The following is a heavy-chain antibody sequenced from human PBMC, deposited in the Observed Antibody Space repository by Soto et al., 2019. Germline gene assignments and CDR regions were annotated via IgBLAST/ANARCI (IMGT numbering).Heavy chain of an antibody. V-gene: IGHV1-69*01. CDR1: GGTFSRYA. Sequence: CKASGGTFSRYALSWVRQAPGQGPEWMGGIVPMFGTANYAQKFQGRVTITADESTSTAYMQLSSLRSEDTAVYYCARGVYYDSRGYYFFFWGQGTLVTVSS. CDR2: IVPMFGTA. J-gene: IGHJ4*02. CDR3: ARGVYYDSRGYYFFF. D-gene: IGHD3-22*01.